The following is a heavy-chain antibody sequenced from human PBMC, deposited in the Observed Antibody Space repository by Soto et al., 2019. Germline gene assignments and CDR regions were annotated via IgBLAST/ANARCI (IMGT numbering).Heavy chain of an antibody. Sequence: EASVKVSCKASGYTFTSYGISWVRQAPGQGLEWMGWISAYNGNTNYAQKLQGRVTMTTDTSTSTAYMELRSLRSDDTAVYYCGRGKIEAVAGKNWFDPWGQGTLVTAPQ. D-gene: IGHD6-19*01. J-gene: IGHJ5*02. CDR3: GRGKIEAVAGKNWFDP. CDR1: GYTFTSYG. V-gene: IGHV1-18*01. CDR2: ISAYNGNT.